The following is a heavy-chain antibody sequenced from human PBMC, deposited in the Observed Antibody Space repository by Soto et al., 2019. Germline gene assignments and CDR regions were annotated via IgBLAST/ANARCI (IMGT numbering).Heavy chain of an antibody. CDR1: GYSFTSYW. J-gene: IGHJ4*01. D-gene: IGHD3-22*01. Sequence: GESLKISCTGSGYSFTSYWIGWVRQMPGKGLEWMGIIYPDDSDTRYSPSFQGQVTISADKSISTAYLQWSSLKASDTAMYYRARYDFSGYFHFEFWGQGTLVTVSS. V-gene: IGHV5-51*01. CDR3: ARYDFSGYFHFEF. CDR2: IYPDDSDT.